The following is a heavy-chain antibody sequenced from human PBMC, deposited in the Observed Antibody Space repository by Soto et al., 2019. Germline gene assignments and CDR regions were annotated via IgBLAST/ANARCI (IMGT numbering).Heavy chain of an antibody. CDR3: ARVRYSGSYQDAFDI. Sequence: QVQLQESGPGLVKPSETLSLTCTVSGGSISSYYWSWIRQPPGKGLEWIGYIYYSGSTNYNPSLMSRVTISVDTAKNQFSLKLSSVTAADTAVYYCARVRYSGSYQDAFDIWGHGTMVTVSS. CDR1: GGSISSYY. J-gene: IGHJ3*02. D-gene: IGHD1-26*01. CDR2: IYYSGST. V-gene: IGHV4-59*01.